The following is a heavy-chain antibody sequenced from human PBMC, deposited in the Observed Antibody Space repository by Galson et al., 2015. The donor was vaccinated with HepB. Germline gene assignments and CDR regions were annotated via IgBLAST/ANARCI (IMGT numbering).Heavy chain of an antibody. CDR2: ISSSGTTI. CDR3: ARDGLNGNGVWDWFGS. D-gene: IGHD2-8*01. J-gene: IGHJ5*01. Sequence: SLRLSCAASGFTFSSYEMNWVRQAPGKGLAWVSYISSSGTTIYYADSVKGRFRISRDNSKNTVYLQMNSLSAEDTAIYYCARDGLNGNGVWDWFGSWGQGALVTVSS. V-gene: IGHV3-48*03. CDR1: GFTFSSYE.